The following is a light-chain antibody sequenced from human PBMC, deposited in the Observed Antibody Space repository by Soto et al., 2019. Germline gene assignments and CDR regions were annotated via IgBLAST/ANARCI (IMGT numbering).Light chain of an antibody. CDR1: SSDVGLYTY. J-gene: IGLJ1*01. V-gene: IGLV2-14*01. CDR3: SSFTSSNSEV. Sequence: QSVLTQPASVSGSPGQSITISCTGASSDVGLYTYVSWYQQHPGKAPKLLIYEVTNRPSGVSHRFSGSKSGSTASLTISGLQAEDEADYFCSSFTSSNSEVFGTGTKLTVL. CDR2: EVT.